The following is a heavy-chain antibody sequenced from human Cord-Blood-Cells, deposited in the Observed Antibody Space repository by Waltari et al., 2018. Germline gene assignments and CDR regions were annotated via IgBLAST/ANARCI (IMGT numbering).Heavy chain of an antibody. J-gene: IGHJ4*02. CDR2: IYYSGST. D-gene: IGHD3-10*01. CDR1: GGSISSSSYY. Sequence: PGLVKPSETLSLTCTVSGGSISSSSYYWGWIRQPPGKGLEWIGSIYYSGSTYYNPSLKSRVTISVDTSKNQFSLKLSSVTAADTAVYYCARPWNYGSGSYYFDYWGQGTLVTVSS. V-gene: IGHV4-39*01. CDR3: ARPWNYGSGSYYFDY.